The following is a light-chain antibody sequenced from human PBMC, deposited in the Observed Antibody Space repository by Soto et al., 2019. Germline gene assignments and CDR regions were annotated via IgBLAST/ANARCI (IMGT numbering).Light chain of an antibody. CDR3: QQYDNWLRT. J-gene: IGKJ1*01. V-gene: IGKV3-15*01. CDR2: GAS. CDR1: QDISTN. Sequence: EIVMTQSPATLSVSPGERATLSCRASQDISTNLAWYQQKSGQAPRLLIYGASTRATGIPARFSGSGSGTEFTLTISSLQSEDFAVYYCQQYDNWLRTFGQGTKV.